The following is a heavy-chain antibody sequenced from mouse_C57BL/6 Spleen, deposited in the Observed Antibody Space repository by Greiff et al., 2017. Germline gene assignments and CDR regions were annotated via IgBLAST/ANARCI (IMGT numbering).Heavy chain of an antibody. CDR1: GFNIKDDY. CDR2: IDPENGDT. V-gene: IGHV14-4*01. CDR3: TRGNYPDY. Sequence: DVKLVESGAELVRPGASVKLSCTASGFNIKDDYMHWVKQRPEQGLEWIGWIDPENGDTEYASKFQGKAAITADTSSNTAYLQLSSLTSEDTAVYYCTRGNYPDYWGQGTTLTVSS. J-gene: IGHJ2*01.